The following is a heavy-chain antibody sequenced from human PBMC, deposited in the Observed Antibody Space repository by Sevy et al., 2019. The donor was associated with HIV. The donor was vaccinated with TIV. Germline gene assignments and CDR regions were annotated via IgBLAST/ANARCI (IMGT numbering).Heavy chain of an antibody. CDR2: LSFGCGEI. CDR1: GFTFSKYS. V-gene: IGHV3-23*01. D-gene: IGHD2-8*01. Sequence: VGSLRLSCAASGFTFSKYSMSWVRQPPGKGLEWVSTLSFGCGEINYADSVKGRFTISRDNSKSSVYLQMNNLRPEDTAVYYCAREGCTKPHDYWGQGTLVIVSS. CDR3: AREGCTKPHDY. J-gene: IGHJ4*02.